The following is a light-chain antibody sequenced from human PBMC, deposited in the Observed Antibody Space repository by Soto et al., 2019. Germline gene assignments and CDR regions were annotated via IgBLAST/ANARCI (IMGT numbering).Light chain of an antibody. CDR2: EDN. CDR1: SGSTASNY. Sequence: NFMLTQPHSVSESPGKTVTISCTRSSGSTASNYVQWFQQRPGSSPTPVIYEDNQRPSGVPDRFSGSIDSSSNSASLTISGLKTEDEADYYCQSYDSDNRWVFGGGTKLTVL. J-gene: IGLJ3*02. V-gene: IGLV6-57*01. CDR3: QSYDSDNRWV.